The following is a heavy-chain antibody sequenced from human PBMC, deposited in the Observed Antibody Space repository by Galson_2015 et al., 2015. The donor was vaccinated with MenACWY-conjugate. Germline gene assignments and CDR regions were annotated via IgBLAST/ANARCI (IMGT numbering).Heavy chain of an antibody. Sequence: SLRLSCAASGFTFSSYSMNWVRQAPGKGLEWVAYISDSSNTIRYADSVKGRFTISRDDAKNSLYLQMSSLRAEDTAVYYCARRDSSSWYRQYFQDWGQGTLVTVSS. CDR1: GFTFSSYS. J-gene: IGHJ1*01. CDR3: ARRDSSSWYRQYFQD. D-gene: IGHD6-13*01. CDR2: ISDSSNTI. V-gene: IGHV3-48*01.